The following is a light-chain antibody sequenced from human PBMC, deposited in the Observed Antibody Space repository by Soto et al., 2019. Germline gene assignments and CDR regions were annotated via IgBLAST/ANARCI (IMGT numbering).Light chain of an antibody. CDR1: QSVSSSY. J-gene: IGKJ3*01. V-gene: IGKV3-20*01. CDR3: QQYGSSPRVT. CDR2: GAS. Sequence: EIVLTQSPGTLSLSPGERATLSCMASQSVSSSYLAWYQQKPGQAPRLLIYGASSRATGIPDRFSGSGSGTDFTLTISRLEPEDFAVYYCQQYGSSPRVTFGPGTKVDIK.